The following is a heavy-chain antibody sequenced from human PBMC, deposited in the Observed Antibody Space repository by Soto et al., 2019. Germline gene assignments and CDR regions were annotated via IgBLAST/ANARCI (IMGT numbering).Heavy chain of an antibody. V-gene: IGHV4-30-2*01. CDR2: IYHSGST. CDR1: GGSISSGGYS. Sequence: SETLSLTCAVSGGSISSGGYSWSWIRQPPGKGLEWIGYIYHSGSTYYNPSLKSRVTISVDRSKNQFSLKLSSVTAADTAVYYCARDRSSGPKAFATWGHETMVPVS. J-gene: IGHJ3*02. D-gene: IGHD6-19*01. CDR3: ARDRSSGPKAFAT.